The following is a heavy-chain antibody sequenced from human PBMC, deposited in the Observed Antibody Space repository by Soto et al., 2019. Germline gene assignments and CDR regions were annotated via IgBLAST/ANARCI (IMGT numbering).Heavy chain of an antibody. D-gene: IGHD3-3*01. J-gene: IGHJ3*01. Sequence: EVQLAESGGGLVQPGRSLRLSCAASGFSFVDYAMHWVRQVPGQGLEWVSGISWDGGYTGYADSVKGRFTISRDNAKKALDLQMNRLRVEDTALYYCVKDEGVCNTISCKDAFDYWGQGTKVTVS. CDR2: ISWDGGYT. V-gene: IGHV3-9*01. CDR1: GFSFVDYA. CDR3: VKDEGVCNTISCKDAFDY.